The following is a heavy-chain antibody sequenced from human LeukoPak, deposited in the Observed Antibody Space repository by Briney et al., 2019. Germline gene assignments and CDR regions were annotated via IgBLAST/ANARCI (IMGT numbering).Heavy chain of an antibody. CDR3: ARGAAEDYDYVWGSYRTVFDY. V-gene: IGHV4-30-4*01. CDR2: IYYSGST. D-gene: IGHD3-16*02. Sequence: SETLSLTCTVSGGSISSGDYYWSWIRQPPGKGLEWIGYIYYSGSTYYNPSLKSRVTVSVDTSKNQFSLKLSSVTAADTAVYYCARGAAEDYDYVWGSYRTVFDYWGQGTLVTASS. J-gene: IGHJ4*02. CDR1: GGSISSGDYY.